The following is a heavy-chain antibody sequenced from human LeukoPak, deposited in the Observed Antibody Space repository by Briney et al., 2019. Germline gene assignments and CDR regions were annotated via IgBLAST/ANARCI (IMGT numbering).Heavy chain of an antibody. D-gene: IGHD3-3*01. V-gene: IGHV4-61*02. CDR3: ARDQQTYYDFWSGSDYYYYYMDV. Sequence: SETLSLTCTVSGGSISSGSYYWSWIRQPAGKGLEWIGRIYTSGSTNYNPSLKSRVTISVDTSKNQFSLKLSSVTAADTAVYYCARDQQTYYDFWSGSDYYYYYMDVWGKGTTVTVSS. CDR1: GGSISSGSYY. J-gene: IGHJ6*03. CDR2: IYTSGST.